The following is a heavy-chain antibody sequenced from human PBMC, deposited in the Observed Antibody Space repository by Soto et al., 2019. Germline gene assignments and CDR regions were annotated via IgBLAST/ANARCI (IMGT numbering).Heavy chain of an antibody. J-gene: IGHJ6*02. CDR3: ARDYYDFWSAFSSSNYGMDL. D-gene: IGHD3-3*01. Sequence: SVKVSCKASGYTFSTSAMNWVRQAPGQRLEWMGWINPGNGNTKYSQKFQDRLTITRDTSASTAYMELSRLTSEDTAVYYCARDYYDFWSAFSSSNYGMDLWGQGTTVTLSS. CDR1: GYTFSTSA. V-gene: IGHV1-3*01. CDR2: INPGNGNT.